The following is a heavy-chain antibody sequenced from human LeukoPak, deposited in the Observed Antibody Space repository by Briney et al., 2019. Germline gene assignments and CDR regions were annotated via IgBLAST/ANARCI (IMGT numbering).Heavy chain of an antibody. J-gene: IGHJ4*02. CDR3: ANDHYYDSSGYLD. CDR2: IIPILGIA. CDR1: GGTFSSYA. Sequence: SVKVSCKASGGTFSSYAISWVRQAPGQGLEWMGRIIPILGIANYAQKFQGRVTITADKSTSTAYMELSSLRSEDTAVYYCANDHYYDSSGYLDWGQGTLVTVSS. V-gene: IGHV1-69*04. D-gene: IGHD3-22*01.